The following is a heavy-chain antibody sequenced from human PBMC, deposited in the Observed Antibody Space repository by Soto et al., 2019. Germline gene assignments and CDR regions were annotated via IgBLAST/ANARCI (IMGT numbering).Heavy chain of an antibody. J-gene: IGHJ6*02. CDR2: IYYSGSS. Sequence: TLSLTCTVSGDSSSRNGYYWTWIRQHPGKGLEWSGYIYYSGSSYYNRSLKSRVTISVDTSKNHFCLNVNAVTEADTAVDYCARCTMLRRPGYYCAMDFWGQGTTVTVSS. V-gene: IGHV4-31*03. CDR3: ARCTMLRRPGYYCAMDF. CDR1: GDSSSRNGYY. D-gene: IGHD3-10*01.